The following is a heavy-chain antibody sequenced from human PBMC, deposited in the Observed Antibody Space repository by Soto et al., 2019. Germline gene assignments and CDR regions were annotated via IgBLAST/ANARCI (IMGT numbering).Heavy chain of an antibody. Sequence: SETLSLTCAVSSGSISSSNWWSWVRQPPGKGLEWIGEIYHSGSTNYNPSLKSRVTISVDKSKNQFSLKLSSVTAADTAVYYCAREGMVRGAPRSVDAFDIWGQGTMVTVSS. CDR1: SGSISSSNW. V-gene: IGHV4-4*02. CDR2: IYHSGST. CDR3: AREGMVRGAPRSVDAFDI. D-gene: IGHD3-10*01. J-gene: IGHJ3*02.